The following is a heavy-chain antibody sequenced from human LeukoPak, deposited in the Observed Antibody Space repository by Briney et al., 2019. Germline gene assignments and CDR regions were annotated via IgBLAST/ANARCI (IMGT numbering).Heavy chain of an antibody. CDR1: GFTFSSYG. CDR2: IRSDGNNE. D-gene: IGHD3-10*01. V-gene: IGHV3-30*02. CDR3: ASSIFTYYYGSGSLDY. Sequence: GGSLRLSCAASGFTFSSYGMHWVRQAPGKGLEWVAFIRSDGNNEYYADFVKGRFTISRDNFKNSLYLQMNSLRAEDTAVYYCASSIFTYYYGSGSLDYWGQGTLVTVSS. J-gene: IGHJ4*02.